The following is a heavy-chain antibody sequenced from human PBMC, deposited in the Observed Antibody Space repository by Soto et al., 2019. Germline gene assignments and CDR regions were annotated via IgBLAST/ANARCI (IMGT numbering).Heavy chain of an antibody. D-gene: IGHD3-10*01. Sequence: GGSLRLSCAASGFTFSSYSMNWVRQAPGKGLEWVSSISSSSSYIYYADSVKGRFTISRDNAKNSLYLQMNSLRAEDTAVYYCARTFITMVRGGNFDYWGQGTLVTVSS. CDR1: GFTFSSYS. V-gene: IGHV3-21*01. CDR2: ISSSSSYI. J-gene: IGHJ4*02. CDR3: ARTFITMVRGGNFDY.